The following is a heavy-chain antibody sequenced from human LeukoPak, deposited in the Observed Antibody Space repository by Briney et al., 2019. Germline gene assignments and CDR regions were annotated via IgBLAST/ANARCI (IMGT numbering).Heavy chain of an antibody. Sequence: SETLSLTCTVSGGSISSSSSYWGWIRQPPGKGLEWIGSIYYSGSTYYNPSLKSRITISVDMSKNQFSLKLSSVTAADTAAYYCASVNDYDDPLPRYMDVWGKGTAVTVSS. V-gene: IGHV4-39*07. J-gene: IGHJ6*03. CDR3: ASVNDYDDPLPRYMDV. D-gene: IGHD4-17*01. CDR2: IYYSGST. CDR1: GGSISSSSSY.